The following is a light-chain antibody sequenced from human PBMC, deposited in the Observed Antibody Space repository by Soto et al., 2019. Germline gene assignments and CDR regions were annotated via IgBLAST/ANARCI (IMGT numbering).Light chain of an antibody. CDR3: QQLYIFPLT. V-gene: IGKV1-9*01. CDR1: QGISSF. Sequence: DIHLTQSPSFLSASVGDRVTITCGASQGISSFLAWYQQKPGKAPNLLMYAASTLQSGVPSRFSGGESGTEYTLTISSLQPEDSATYYCQQLYIFPLTFGQGTRLEI. J-gene: IGKJ5*01. CDR2: AAS.